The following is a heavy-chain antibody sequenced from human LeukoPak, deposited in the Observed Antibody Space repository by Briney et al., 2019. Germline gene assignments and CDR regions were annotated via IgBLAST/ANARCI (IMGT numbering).Heavy chain of an antibody. D-gene: IGHD3-3*01. CDR2: IKEDGSEK. V-gene: IGHV3-7*01. J-gene: IGHJ4*02. Sequence: GGSLRLSCAASGFGFSSYWMSWVRQAPGKGLEWVANIKEDGSEKYSVGSVKGRFTISRDNTKNSLFLEVNSLRAEDTAVYYCATGWSHHTYWGQGTLVTVSS. CDR1: GFGFSSYW. CDR3: ATGWSHHTY.